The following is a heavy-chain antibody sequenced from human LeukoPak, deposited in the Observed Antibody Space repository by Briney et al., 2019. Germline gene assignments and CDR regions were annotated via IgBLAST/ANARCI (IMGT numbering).Heavy chain of an antibody. D-gene: IGHD4-17*01. Sequence: PSGTLSLTCAVSGGSISSSNWWSWVRQPPGKGLEWIGEIYHSGSTNYNPSLKSRVTISVDKSKNQFSLKLSSVTAADTAVYYCARALGDYSYYFDYWGQGTLVTVSS. CDR1: GGSISSSNW. V-gene: IGHV4-4*02. CDR3: ARALGDYSYYFDY. J-gene: IGHJ4*02. CDR2: IYHSGST.